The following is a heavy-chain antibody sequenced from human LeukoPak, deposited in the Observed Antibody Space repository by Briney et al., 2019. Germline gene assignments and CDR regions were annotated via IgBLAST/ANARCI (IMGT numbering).Heavy chain of an antibody. CDR3: ARAGGFIVATITNYFDY. CDR2: ISSSTSYI. V-gene: IGHV3-21*01. CDR1: GFTFSSYS. D-gene: IGHD5-12*01. Sequence: GGSLRLSCAASGFTFSSYSMNWVRQAPGKGLAWVSSISSSTSYIDYADSVKGRFTISRDNAKNSLYLQMHSLRDEDTAVYNGARAGGFIVATITNYFDYWGQGTLVTVSS. J-gene: IGHJ4*02.